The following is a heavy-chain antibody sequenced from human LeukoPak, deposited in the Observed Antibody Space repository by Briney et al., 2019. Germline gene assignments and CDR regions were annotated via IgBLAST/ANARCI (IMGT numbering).Heavy chain of an antibody. CDR1: GGSISSSSYN. V-gene: IGHV4-39*01. CDR3: PRPATVTTSFWYFDL. J-gene: IGHJ2*01. CDR2: IFYSGST. D-gene: IGHD4-17*01. Sequence: SETLSLTCTTSGGSISSSSYNWGWIRQPPGKGLEWIGSIFYSGSTYCNPSLKSRVTISVDTSKNQFSLNLTSVTAADTAVYYCPRPATVTTSFWYFDLWGRGTQVTVSS.